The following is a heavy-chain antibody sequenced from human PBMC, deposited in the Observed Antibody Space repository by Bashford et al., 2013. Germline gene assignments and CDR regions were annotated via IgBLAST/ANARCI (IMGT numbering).Heavy chain of an antibody. Sequence: ASVKVSCKDFWYTPSTSYDINWVRQATGQGLEWMGWMNPNSGNTGYAQKFQGRVTMTRNTSISTAYMELSSLRSEDTAVYYCARVAVLGIWQQAAAAHLGYNWFDPWGQGTLVTVSS. CDR3: ARVAVLGIWQQAAAAHLGYNWFDP. CDR2: MNPNSGNT. V-gene: IGHV1-8*01. J-gene: IGHJ5*02. CDR1: YTPSTSYD. D-gene: IGHD6-13*01.